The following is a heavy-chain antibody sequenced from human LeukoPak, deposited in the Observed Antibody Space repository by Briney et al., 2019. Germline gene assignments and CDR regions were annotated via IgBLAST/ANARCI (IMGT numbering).Heavy chain of an antibody. J-gene: IGHJ4*02. CDR2: IIPIFGTA. D-gene: IGHD2-15*01. CDR3: ASRKDSDGGVDY. V-gene: IGHV1-69*05. Sequence: VPSKASRGTFISYSIRGVRQAPPREGAGVGGIIPIFGTANYAQKFQGRVPITTDESTSTAYMELSSLRSEDTAVHYCASRKDSDGGVDYWGQGTLVTVSS. CDR1: RGTFISYS.